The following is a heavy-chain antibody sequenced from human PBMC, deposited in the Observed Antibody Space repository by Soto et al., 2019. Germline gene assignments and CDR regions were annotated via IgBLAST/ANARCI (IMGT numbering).Heavy chain of an antibody. V-gene: IGHV3-30*18. CDR1: GFTFSTYG. Sequence: GSLRLSCAASGFTFSTYGMHWVRQAPGKGLEWVALISYDGSNKYYADSVKGRFTISRDSSKNTLYLQMNSLRAEDTAVYYCAKDLNHMVAIPYYYFDYWGQGTLVTAPQ. D-gene: IGHD5-12*01. J-gene: IGHJ4*02. CDR3: AKDLNHMVAIPYYYFDY. CDR2: ISYDGSNK.